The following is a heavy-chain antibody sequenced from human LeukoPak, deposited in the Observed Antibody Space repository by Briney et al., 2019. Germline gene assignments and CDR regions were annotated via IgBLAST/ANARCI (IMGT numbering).Heavy chain of an antibody. CDR1: GGSISSYY. D-gene: IGHD5-18*01. V-gene: IGHV4-4*07. CDR2: IYTSGST. CDR3: AREGGAQSGYSYGLDAFDI. J-gene: IGHJ3*02. Sequence: SETLSLTCTVSGGSISSYYWSWIRQPPGKGLEWIGRIYTSGSTNYNPSLKSRVTMSVDTSKNQFSLKLSSVTAADTAVYYCAREGGAQSGYSYGLDAFDIWGQGTMVTVSS.